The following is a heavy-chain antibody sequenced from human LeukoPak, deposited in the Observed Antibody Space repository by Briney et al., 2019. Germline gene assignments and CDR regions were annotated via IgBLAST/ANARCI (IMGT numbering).Heavy chain of an antibody. V-gene: IGHV3-43*01. D-gene: IGHD6-13*01. CDR2: ISWDGSST. J-gene: IGHJ4*02. CDR3: AKETGRQQFPYDYSFDY. CDR1: GFTFDDYS. Sequence: GGSLRLSCAASGFTFDDYSMHWVRQAPGKGLEWVSLISWDGSSTKHVDSVKGRFTISRDNSKNSLYLQMNSLRTEDAALYYCAKETGRQQFPYDYSFDYWGQGTLVTVSS.